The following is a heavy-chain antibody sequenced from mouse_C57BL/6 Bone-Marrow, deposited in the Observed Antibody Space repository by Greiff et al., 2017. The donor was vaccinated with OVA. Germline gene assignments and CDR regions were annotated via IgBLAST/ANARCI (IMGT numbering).Heavy chain of an antibody. Sequence: VQLQQSGTVLVRPGASVKMSCKTSGYTFTSYWMHWVKQRPGQGLEWIGAIYPGNSDTSYNQKFKGKAKLTAVTAASTAYMELSSLTNDDSAVKYCTREGSCYDSSPDYWGQGTTLTVSS. V-gene: IGHV1-5*01. D-gene: IGHD1-1*01. J-gene: IGHJ2*01. CDR2: IYPGNSDT. CDR3: TREGSCYDSSPDY. CDR1: GYTFTSYW.